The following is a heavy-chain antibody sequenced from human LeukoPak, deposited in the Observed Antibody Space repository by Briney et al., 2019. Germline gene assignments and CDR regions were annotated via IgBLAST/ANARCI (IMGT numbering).Heavy chain of an antibody. Sequence: PGGSLRLSCAASGFIFSSYWMHWVRQAPGKGLVWVSRINSDGSSTSYADSVKGRFTISRDNAKNTLYLQMNSLRAEDTAVYYYARDTVIPYSQVGTTKDWGQGTLVTVSA. V-gene: IGHV3-74*01. D-gene: IGHD1-26*01. J-gene: IGHJ4*02. CDR1: GFIFSSYW. CDR2: INSDGSST. CDR3: ARDTVIPYSQVGTTKD.